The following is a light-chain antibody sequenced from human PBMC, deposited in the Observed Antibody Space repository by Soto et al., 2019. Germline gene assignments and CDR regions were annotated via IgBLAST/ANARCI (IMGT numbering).Light chain of an antibody. CDR3: QQYNNWPRT. Sequence: EIVLTQSPGTLSLSPGERATVSCRASQSVIGSYLAWYQQKPGQAPRLLIYGASTRATGIPARFSGSGSGTEFTLTISSLQSEDFAVYYCQQYNNWPRTFGQGTKVDIK. CDR1: QSVIGSY. J-gene: IGKJ1*01. V-gene: IGKV3-15*01. CDR2: GAS.